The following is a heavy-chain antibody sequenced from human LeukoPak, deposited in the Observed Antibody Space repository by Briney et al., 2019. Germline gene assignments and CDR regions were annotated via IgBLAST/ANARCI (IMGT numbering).Heavy chain of an antibody. CDR1: GFTFGDYV. CDR3: ARDMFLTARATTFDY. CDR2: ISSSSSTI. V-gene: IGHV3-48*01. Sequence: GGSLRLSCSASGFTFGDYVLIWVRQAPGKGLEWVSYISSSSSTIYYADSVKGRFTISRDNAKNSLYLQMNSLRAEDTAVYYCARDMFLTARATTFDYWGQGTLVTVSS. D-gene: IGHD1-26*01. J-gene: IGHJ4*02.